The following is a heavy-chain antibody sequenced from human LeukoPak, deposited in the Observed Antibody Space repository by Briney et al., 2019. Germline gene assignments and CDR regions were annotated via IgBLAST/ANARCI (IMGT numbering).Heavy chain of an antibody. D-gene: IGHD5-18*01. CDR2: IYPRDSDT. J-gene: IGHJ4*02. Sequence: GESLKISCKGSGYGFNSYWIGWVRQMPGKGLGWMGIIYPRDSDTRYSPSFQGQVTISADRSIGTAYLQWSSLKASDTAMYYCARGSDRGYNYGFDYWGQGTLVTVSS. CDR1: GYGFNSYW. CDR3: ARGSDRGYNYGFDY. V-gene: IGHV5-51*01.